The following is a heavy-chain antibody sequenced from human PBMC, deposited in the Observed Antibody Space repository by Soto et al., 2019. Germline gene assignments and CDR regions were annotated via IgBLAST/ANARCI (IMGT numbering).Heavy chain of an antibody. CDR2: INHSGST. CDR1: GGSFSGYY. V-gene: IGHV4-34*01. Sequence: QVQLQQWGAGLLKPSETLSLTCAVYGGSFSGYYWSWIRQPPGKGLEWIGEINHSGSTNYNPSLKSRVTISVDTSKNQFSLKLISVTAADMAVYYCASECPLIDYCGQGTLVTVSS. CDR3: ASECPLIDY. D-gene: IGHD3-3*01. J-gene: IGHJ4*02.